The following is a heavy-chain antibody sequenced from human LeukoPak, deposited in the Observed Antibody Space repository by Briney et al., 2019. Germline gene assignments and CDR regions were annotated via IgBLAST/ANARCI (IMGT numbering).Heavy chain of an antibody. CDR3: ATRIQLTRDY. Sequence: PGGSLRLSCAASGFTFSGYEMNWVRQAPGKGLEWVSYISSSGSAIYYADSVKGRFTISRDNAKNSLYLQMNSLRAEDTAVYYCATRIQLTRDYWGQGTLVTVSS. J-gene: IGHJ4*02. V-gene: IGHV3-48*03. CDR2: ISSSGSAI. D-gene: IGHD5-18*01. CDR1: GFTFSGYE.